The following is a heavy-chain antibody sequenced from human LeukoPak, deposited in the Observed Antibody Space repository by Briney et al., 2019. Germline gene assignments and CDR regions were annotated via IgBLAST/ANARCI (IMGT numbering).Heavy chain of an antibody. V-gene: IGHV1-8*02. Sequence: ASVKVSCKASGYTFTSYAMHWVRQAPGQRLEWMGWMNPNSGNTGYAQKFQGRVTMTRNTSISTAYMELSSLRSEDTAVYYCARGFRVAGYSILWGQGTLVTVSS. D-gene: IGHD6-13*01. CDR1: GYTFTSYA. CDR3: ARGFRVAGYSIL. CDR2: MNPNSGNT. J-gene: IGHJ4*02.